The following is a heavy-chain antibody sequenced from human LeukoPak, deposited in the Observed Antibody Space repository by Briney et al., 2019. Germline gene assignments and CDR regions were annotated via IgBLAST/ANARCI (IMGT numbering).Heavy chain of an antibody. D-gene: IGHD3-10*01. CDR3: ARDHGYYGSGSYSDY. CDR2: INQDGSAK. V-gene: IGHV3-7*01. J-gene: IGHJ4*02. CDR1: GFTFSNYW. Sequence: PGGSLRLSCAASGFTFSNYWMTWVRQTPGKGLEWVATINQDGSAKYYVDSVKGRFTMSRDNAKNSLYLQMNSLRAEDTAVYYCARDHGYYGSGSYSDYWGQGTLVTVSS.